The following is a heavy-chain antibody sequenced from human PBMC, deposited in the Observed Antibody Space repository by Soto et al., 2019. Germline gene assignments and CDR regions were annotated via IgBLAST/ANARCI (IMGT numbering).Heavy chain of an antibody. Sequence: PSETLSLTCTVSGGSISSGGYYWSWIRQHPGKGLECIGYIYYSGSTYYNPSLKSRVTISVDTSKNQFSLKLSSVTAADTAVYYCASTIYYGAGSYYLDYWGQGTLVTVSS. D-gene: IGHD3-10*01. J-gene: IGHJ4*02. CDR2: IYYSGST. V-gene: IGHV4-31*03. CDR3: ASTIYYGAGSYYLDY. CDR1: GGSISSGGYY.